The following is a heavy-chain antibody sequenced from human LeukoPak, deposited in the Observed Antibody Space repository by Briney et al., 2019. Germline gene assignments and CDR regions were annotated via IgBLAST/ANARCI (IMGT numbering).Heavy chain of an antibody. Sequence: GGSLRLSCAASGFTFSSYSMNWVRQAPGQGLEWVSSITSSSNYIYYADSVKGRFTISGDNAKNSLYLQMNSLRAEDTAVYYCAGGGYSYGYYFDYWGQGTLVTVSS. CDR1: GFTFSSYS. CDR3: AGGGYSYGYYFDY. V-gene: IGHV3-21*01. D-gene: IGHD5-18*01. CDR2: ITSSSNYI. J-gene: IGHJ4*02.